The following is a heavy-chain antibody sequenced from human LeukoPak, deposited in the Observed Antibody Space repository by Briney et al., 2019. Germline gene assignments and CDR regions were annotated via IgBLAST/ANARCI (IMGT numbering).Heavy chain of an antibody. V-gene: IGHV4-59*01. CDR1: GGSINDYY. D-gene: IGHD4-17*01. Sequence: SETLSLTCTVSGGSINDYYWTWIRQAPGKGLEWLCYISNSGTTDYNPSLKSRVTMSVDTSKNEFSLKVTSVNAADTAMYYCARVLRGAVTSNCFDPWGQGTLVTVSS. J-gene: IGHJ5*02. CDR2: ISNSGTT. CDR3: ARVLRGAVTSNCFDP.